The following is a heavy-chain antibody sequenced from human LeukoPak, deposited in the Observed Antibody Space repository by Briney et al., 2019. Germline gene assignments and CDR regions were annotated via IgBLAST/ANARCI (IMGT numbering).Heavy chain of an antibody. V-gene: IGHV4-34*01. Sequence: PSETLSLTCAVYGGSFSGYYWSWIRQPPGKGLEWIGEINHSGSTHYNPSLKSRVTISVDTSKNQFSLKLSSVTAADTAVYYCARGIPPKYYDILTGYNYYYYYYMDVWGKGTTVTISS. CDR3: ARGIPPKYYDILTGYNYYYYYYMDV. CDR2: INHSGST. CDR1: GGSFSGYY. J-gene: IGHJ6*03. D-gene: IGHD3-9*01.